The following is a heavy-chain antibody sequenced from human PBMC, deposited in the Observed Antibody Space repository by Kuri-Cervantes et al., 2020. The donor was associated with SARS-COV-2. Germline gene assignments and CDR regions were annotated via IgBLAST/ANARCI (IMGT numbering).Heavy chain of an antibody. Sequence: GSLRLSCAVYGGSFSGYYWSWIRQPPGKGLEWIGEINHSGSTNYNPSLKSRVTISVDTSKNQFSLKLSSVTAADTAVYYCATWGCRGIGIAAANKGHCRWFDPWGQGTLVTVSS. J-gene: IGHJ5*02. CDR3: ATWGCRGIGIAAANKGHCRWFDP. D-gene: IGHD6-13*01. V-gene: IGHV4-34*01. CDR2: INHSGST. CDR1: GGSFSGYY.